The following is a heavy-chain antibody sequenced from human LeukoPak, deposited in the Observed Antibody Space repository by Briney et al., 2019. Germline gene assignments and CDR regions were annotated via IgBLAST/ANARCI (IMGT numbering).Heavy chain of an antibody. J-gene: IGHJ4*02. CDR3: AKDHIPRSGRYFDY. CDR1: GFTFSSYA. V-gene: IGHV3-23*01. D-gene: IGHD2-21*01. Sequence: GGSLRLSCAASGFTFSSYAMSWVRQAPGKGLEWVSAISGSGGSTYYADSVKGRFTISRDNSENTLYLQMNSLRAEDTAVYYCAKDHIPRSGRYFDYWGQGTLVTVSS. CDR2: ISGSGGST.